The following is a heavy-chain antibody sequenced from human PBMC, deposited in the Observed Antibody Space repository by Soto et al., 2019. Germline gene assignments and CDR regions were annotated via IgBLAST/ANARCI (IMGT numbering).Heavy chain of an antibody. D-gene: IGHD3-3*01. CDR2: INTGNGDT. V-gene: IGHV1-3*04. CDR3: ARISGDFGLGSSMDV. Sequence: GASVKVSCKASGYTFTSYAMHWVRQAPGQRLEWMGWINTGNGDTKYSQKFQGRVTITRDTSISTAYMELSSLRSEDTAVYYCARISGDFGLGSSMDVWGQGTTVTVSS. CDR1: GYTFTSYA. J-gene: IGHJ6*02.